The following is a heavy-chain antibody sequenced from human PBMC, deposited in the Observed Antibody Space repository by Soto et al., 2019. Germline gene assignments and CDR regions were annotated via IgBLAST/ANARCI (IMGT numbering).Heavy chain of an antibody. V-gene: IGHV3-72*01. CDR1: GFTLSDHY. CDR2: SRDKAQGYST. Sequence: HPGGSLRLSCAGSGFTLSDHYIDWVRQAPGKGLEWVGRSRDKAQGYSTAYAASVKGRFTTSRDESKNSVYLQMNSLRAEDTAVYYCAREGALKPFSSWGQGALVTVS. CDR3: AREGALKPFSS. J-gene: IGHJ5*02.